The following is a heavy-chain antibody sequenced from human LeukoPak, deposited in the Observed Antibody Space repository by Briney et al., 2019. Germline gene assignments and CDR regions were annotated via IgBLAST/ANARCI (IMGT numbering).Heavy chain of an antibody. D-gene: IGHD6-13*01. CDR1: GGSVSSNNW. CDR2: VLHSGST. Sequence: SGTLSLTCTVSGGSVSSNNWWSWVRQPPGKGLEWIGEVLHSGSTNSNPSLKSRVTMSIDKSKNQYSLKLTSVTAADTAVYYCASRIDEAQLGIAAHRDYWGQGTLVTVSS. V-gene: IGHV4-4*02. CDR3: ASRIDEAQLGIAAHRDY. J-gene: IGHJ4*02.